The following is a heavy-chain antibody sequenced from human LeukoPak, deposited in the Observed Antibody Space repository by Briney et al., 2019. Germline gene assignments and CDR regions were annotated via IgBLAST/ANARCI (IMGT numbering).Heavy chain of an antibody. Sequence: GSSVKVSCKASGGTFSSYAISWVRQAPGQGLEWMGGIIPIFGTANYAQKFQGRVTITADESTSTAYMELSSLGSEDTAVYYCARDSNYYYDSSGYYSLDYWGQGTLVTVSS. CDR2: IIPIFGTA. CDR1: GGTFSSYA. D-gene: IGHD3-22*01. CDR3: ARDSNYYYDSSGYYSLDY. J-gene: IGHJ4*02. V-gene: IGHV1-69*01.